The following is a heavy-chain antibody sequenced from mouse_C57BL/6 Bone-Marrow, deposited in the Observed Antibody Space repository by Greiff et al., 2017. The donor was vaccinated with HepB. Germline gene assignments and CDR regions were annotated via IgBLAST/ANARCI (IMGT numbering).Heavy chain of an antibody. Sequence: VQLQQPGAELVKPGASVKLSCKASGYTFTSYWMQWVKQRPGQGLEWIGEIDPSDSYTNYNQKFKGKATLTVDTSSSTAYMQLRSLTSEDSAVYYCARKGWLRFAYWGQGTLVTVSA. J-gene: IGHJ3*01. CDR1: GYTFTSYW. CDR3: ARKGWLRFAY. D-gene: IGHD2-3*01. V-gene: IGHV1-50*01. CDR2: IDPSDSYT.